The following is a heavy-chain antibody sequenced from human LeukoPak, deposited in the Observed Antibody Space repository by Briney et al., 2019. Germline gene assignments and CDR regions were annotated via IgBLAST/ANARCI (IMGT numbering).Heavy chain of an antibody. D-gene: IGHD1-26*01. V-gene: IGHV3-21*04. CDR3: ARDSIVGANFDY. J-gene: IGHJ4*02. CDR1: GFTFSSYS. CDR2: ISSSSSYI. Sequence: GGSLRLSCAASGFTFSSYSMNWVRQAPGKGLEWVSSISSSSSYIYYADSVKGRFTISRDNAKNSLYLQMNSLRAEDTALYYCARDSIVGANFDYWGQGTLVTVSS.